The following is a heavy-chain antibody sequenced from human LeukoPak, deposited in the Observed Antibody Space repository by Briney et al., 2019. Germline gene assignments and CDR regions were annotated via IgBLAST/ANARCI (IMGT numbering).Heavy chain of an antibody. D-gene: IGHD2-21*02. V-gene: IGHV1-69*06. CDR3: ARERSWVTDLYFDY. Sequence: GASVKVSCKASGGTFSSYAISWVRQAPGQGLEWMGGIIPIFGTANYAQKFQGRVTITADKSASTAYMELSSLRSEDTAVYYCARERSWVTDLYFDYWGQGTLVTVSS. CDR2: IIPIFGTA. J-gene: IGHJ4*02. CDR1: GGTFSSYA.